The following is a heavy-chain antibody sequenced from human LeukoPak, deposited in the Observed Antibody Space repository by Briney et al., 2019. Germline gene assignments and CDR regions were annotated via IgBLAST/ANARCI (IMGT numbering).Heavy chain of an antibody. CDR2: LYYGGST. Sequence: SETLSLTCTVSGGSISSSSDYWDWIRQPPGKGLEWIGSLYYGGSTYYSPSLKSRVTISVDTSKNQFSLKLSSVTAADTAVYYCARHMYDRSGRPFDYWGQETLVTVSS. J-gene: IGHJ4*02. CDR1: GGSISSSSDY. V-gene: IGHV4-39*01. CDR3: ARHMYDRSGRPFDY. D-gene: IGHD3-22*01.